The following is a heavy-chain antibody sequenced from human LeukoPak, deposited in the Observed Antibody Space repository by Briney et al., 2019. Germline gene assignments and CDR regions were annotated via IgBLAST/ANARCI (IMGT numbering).Heavy chain of an antibody. CDR2: ISYDGSNK. CDR3: AKEGKYYYGSGSYNYFDY. D-gene: IGHD3-10*01. CDR1: GFTFSSYG. J-gene: IGHJ4*02. Sequence: GGSLRLSCAASGFTFSSYGMHWVRQAPGKGLEWVAVISYDGSNKYYADSVRGRFTISRDNSKNTLYLQMNSLRAEDTAVYYCAKEGKYYYGSGSYNYFDYWGQGTLVTVSS. V-gene: IGHV3-30*18.